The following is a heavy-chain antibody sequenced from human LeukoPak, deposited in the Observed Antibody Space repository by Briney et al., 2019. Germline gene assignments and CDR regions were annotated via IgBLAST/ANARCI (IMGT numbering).Heavy chain of an antibody. CDR2: INPSGGST. J-gene: IGHJ6*02. CDR1: GYTFTSYY. Sequence: ASVKVSCKASGYTFTSYYMHWVRQAPGQGLEWMGIINPSGGSTSYAQKSQGRVTMTRDTSTSTVYMELSSLRSEDTAVYYCARTLIVVVAATYYGMDVWGQGTTVTVSS. V-gene: IGHV1-46*01. CDR3: ARTLIVVVAATYYGMDV. D-gene: IGHD2-15*01.